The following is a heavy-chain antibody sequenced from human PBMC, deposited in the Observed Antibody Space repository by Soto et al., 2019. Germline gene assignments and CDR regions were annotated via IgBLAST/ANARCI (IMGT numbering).Heavy chain of an antibody. Sequence: QVQLQESGPGLVKPSQTLSLPCTVSGGSISSGGYYWSWIRQHPGKGLEWIGYIYYSGSTYYNPSLKSRVTISVDTSKNQFSLKLSSVTAADTAVYYCAREEGGGYDHRWFDPWGQGTLVTVSS. CDR3: AREEGGGYDHRWFDP. J-gene: IGHJ5*02. V-gene: IGHV4-31*03. D-gene: IGHD5-12*01. CDR2: IYYSGST. CDR1: GGSISSGGYY.